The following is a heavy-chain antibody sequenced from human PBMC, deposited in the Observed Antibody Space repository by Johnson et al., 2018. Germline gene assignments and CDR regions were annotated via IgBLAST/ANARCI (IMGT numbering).Heavy chain of an antibody. J-gene: IGHJ2*01. CDR3: AKPFRDENCISSSCYTRGAWYFDL. CDR1: GFTFTDYG. D-gene: IGHD2-2*02. CDR2: ISFDGVNR. V-gene: IGHV3-30*18. Sequence: VQLVESGGGVVQPGTSLRLSCAASGFTFTDYGIHWVRQAPGKGLEWVAVISFDGVNRFYVDSVKGRFTVSRDNSKYTLYLQMNRLRVEDTAVDYCAKPFRDENCISSSCYTRGAWYFDLWGRGTLVTVSS.